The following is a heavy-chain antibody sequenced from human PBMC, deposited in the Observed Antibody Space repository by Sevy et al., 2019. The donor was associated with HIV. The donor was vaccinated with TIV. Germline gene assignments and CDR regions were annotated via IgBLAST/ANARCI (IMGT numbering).Heavy chain of an antibody. J-gene: IGHJ4*02. CDR2: ISSDGINH. CDR1: GFNFQTFG. CDR3: ARDLEFYDYGDYGPAFMPDY. D-gene: IGHD4-17*01. V-gene: IGHV3-30*03. Sequence: GGSLRLSCSAFGFNFQTFGMHWVRQAPGKGPEWLAVISSDGINHNYAASVKGRFTISRDIAKNTLHLQMNSLRVEDTAVYYCARDLEFYDYGDYGPAFMPDYWGQGTLVTVSS.